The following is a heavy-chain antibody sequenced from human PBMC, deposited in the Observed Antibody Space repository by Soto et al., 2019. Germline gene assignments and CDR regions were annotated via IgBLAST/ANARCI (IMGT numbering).Heavy chain of an antibody. Sequence: GESLKISCKGSGYSFTSYWISWVRQMPGKGLEWMGRIDPSDSYTNYSPSFQGHVTISADKSISTAYLQWSRLKASDTAMYYCARLPAISSGWDGVDYWGYGTLGNVSS. J-gene: IGHJ4*01. CDR1: GYSFTSYW. CDR3: ARLPAISSGWDGVDY. CDR2: IDPSDSYT. V-gene: IGHV5-10-1*01. D-gene: IGHD6-19*01.